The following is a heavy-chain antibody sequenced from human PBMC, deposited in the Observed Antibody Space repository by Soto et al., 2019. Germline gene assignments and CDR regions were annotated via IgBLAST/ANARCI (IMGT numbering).Heavy chain of an antibody. J-gene: IGHJ5*02. CDR3: ARHIVVDTIFGVVIIDWFDP. CDR1: GGSISSSSYY. D-gene: IGHD3-3*01. V-gene: IGHV4-39*01. Sequence: SETLSLTCTVSGGSISSSSYYWGWIRQPPGKGLEWIGSIYYSGSTYYNPSLKSRVTISVDTSKNQFSLKLSSVTAADTAVYYCARHIVVDTIFGVVIIDWFDPWGQGTLVTVSS. CDR2: IYYSGST.